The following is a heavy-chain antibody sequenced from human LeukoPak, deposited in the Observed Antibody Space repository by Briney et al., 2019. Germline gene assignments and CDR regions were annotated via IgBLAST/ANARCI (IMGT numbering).Heavy chain of an antibody. V-gene: IGHV4-61*02. CDR2: IYTSGST. Sequence: SETLSLTCTVSGGSISSGSYYWSWIRQPAGKGLEWIGRIYTSGSTNYNPSLKSRVTISVDTSKNQFSLKLSSVTAADTAVYYCARDIVVVVAATYNWFDPWDQGTLVTVSS. CDR1: GGSISSGSYY. J-gene: IGHJ5*02. CDR3: ARDIVVVVAATYNWFDP. D-gene: IGHD2-15*01.